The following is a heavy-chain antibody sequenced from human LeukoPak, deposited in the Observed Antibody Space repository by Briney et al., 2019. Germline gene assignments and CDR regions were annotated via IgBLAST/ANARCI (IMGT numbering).Heavy chain of an antibody. V-gene: IGHV3-7*04. CDR3: ARAYSAWYPYFDF. CDR1: EFTFSSYW. J-gene: IGHJ4*02. D-gene: IGHD6-19*01. Sequence: PGGSLRLSCAASEFTFSSYWMTWVRQAPGKGLEWVANIKQDGSEKYYVDSVKGRFTISRDNAKNSLYLQMNNLKAGDTALYYCARAYSAWYPYFDFWGQGTLVTVSS. CDR2: IKQDGSEK.